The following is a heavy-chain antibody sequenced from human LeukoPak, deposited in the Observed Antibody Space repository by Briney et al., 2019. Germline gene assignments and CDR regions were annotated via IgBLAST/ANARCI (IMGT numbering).Heavy chain of an antibody. CDR1: GFTVSSNY. D-gene: IGHD4-17*01. Sequence: HPGGSLRLSCAASGFTVSSNYMSWVRQAPGKGLEWVSVIYSGGSTHYADSVKGRFTISRDNSKNTLYLQMNSLRAEDTAVYYCANHKDYGDYPPDAFDIWGQGTMVTVSS. CDR3: ANHKDYGDYPPDAFDI. J-gene: IGHJ3*02. V-gene: IGHV3-66*01. CDR2: IYSGGST.